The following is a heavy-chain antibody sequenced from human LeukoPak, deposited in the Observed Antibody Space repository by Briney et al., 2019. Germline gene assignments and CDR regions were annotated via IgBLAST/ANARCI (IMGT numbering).Heavy chain of an antibody. CDR2: MNPNSGNT. J-gene: IGHJ6*03. Sequence: GASVKVSCKASGYTFTSYDINWVRQATGQGLEWMGWMNPNSGNTGYAQKFQGRVTMTRNTSISTAYMELSSLRSEDTAVYYCARTPYYYDSSGYPRYYYYYMDVWGKGTTVTVSS. CDR1: GYTFTSYD. D-gene: IGHD3-22*01. CDR3: ARTPYYYDSSGYPRYYYYYMDV. V-gene: IGHV1-8*01.